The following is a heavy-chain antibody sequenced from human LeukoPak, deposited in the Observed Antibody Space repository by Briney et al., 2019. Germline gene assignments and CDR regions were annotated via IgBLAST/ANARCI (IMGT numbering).Heavy chain of an antibody. CDR3: AKEEVPNDF. CDR1: GFTFSTSA. Sequence: GGSLRLSCAASGFTFSTSAMSWVRQAPGKGLEWVSGISRSGEITYYEDSARGRFTISKDISKNTLYLQMDSLRAEDTAIYYCAKEEVPNDFWGQGTLVTVSS. CDR2: ISRSGEIT. V-gene: IGHV3-23*01. D-gene: IGHD1-1*01. J-gene: IGHJ4*02.